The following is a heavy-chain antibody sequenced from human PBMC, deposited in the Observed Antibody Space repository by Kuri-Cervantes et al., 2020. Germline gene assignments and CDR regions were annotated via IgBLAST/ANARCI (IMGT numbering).Heavy chain of an antibody. CDR2: ISYDGSG. V-gene: IGHV3-30*04. D-gene: IGHD2-15*01. CDR3: VRGPYWQFDY. J-gene: IGHJ4*02. Sequence: GESLKISCAASGFTFSGSAMHWVRQAPGKGLEWVAVISYDGSGHYADSVKGRFTISRDNSKNTLYLQMYSLRPEDTAVYYCVRGPYWQFDYWGQGTLVTVSS. CDR1: GFTFSGSA.